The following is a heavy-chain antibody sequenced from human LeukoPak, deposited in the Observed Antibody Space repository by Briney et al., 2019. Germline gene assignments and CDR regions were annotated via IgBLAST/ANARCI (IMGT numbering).Heavy chain of an antibody. CDR3: AKTGRSSWGFFDY. CDR2: IRNDGTIK. J-gene: IGHJ4*02. D-gene: IGHD6-13*01. Sequence: GGSLRLSCAASGFTFSTYGMHWVRQAPGKGLEWVAFIRNDGTIKYYADSVKGRFTISRDSSKNTLYLQMNSLRAEDTAVYYCAKTGRSSWGFFDYCGQGTLVTVSS. CDR1: GFTFSTYG. V-gene: IGHV3-30*02.